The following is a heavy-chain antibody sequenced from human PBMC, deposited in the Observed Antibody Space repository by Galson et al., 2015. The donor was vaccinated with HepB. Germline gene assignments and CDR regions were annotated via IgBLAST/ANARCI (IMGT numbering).Heavy chain of an antibody. CDR1: GFTVSSNY. D-gene: IGHD5-12*01. J-gene: IGHJ4*02. CDR2: IYSGGST. V-gene: IGHV3-66*02. CDR3: ARDVRGYSGYGQGDY. Sequence: SLRLSCAASGFTVSSNYMSWVRQAPGKGLEWVSVIYSGGSTCYADSVKGRFTTSRDNSKNTLYLQMNSLRAEDTAVYYCARDVRGYSGYGQGDYWGQGTLVTVSS.